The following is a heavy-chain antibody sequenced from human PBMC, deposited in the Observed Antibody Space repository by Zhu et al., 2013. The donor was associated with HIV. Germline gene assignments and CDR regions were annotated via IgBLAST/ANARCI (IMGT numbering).Heavy chain of an antibody. D-gene: IGHD4-17*01. V-gene: IGHV1-2*02. CDR3: ARSVTTEYYYYYYYMDV. CDR2: INPNSGGT. CDR1: GYTLTELS. Sequence: QVQLVQSGAEVKKPGASVKVSCKVSGYTLTELSMHWVRQAPGKGLEWMGWINPNSGGTNYAQKFQGRVTMTRDTSISTAYMELSRLRSDDTAVYYCARSVTTEYYYYYYYMDVWGKGATVTVSS. J-gene: IGHJ6*03.